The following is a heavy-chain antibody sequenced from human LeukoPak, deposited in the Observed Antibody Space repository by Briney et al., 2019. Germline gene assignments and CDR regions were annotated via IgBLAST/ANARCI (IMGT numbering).Heavy chain of an antibody. CDR3: TRADSGWYPYYYYGMDV. Sequence: GGSLRLSCTASGFTFGDYAMSWVRQAPGKGLEWVGFIRSKAYGGTTEYAASVEGRFTISRDDSKSIAYLQMNSLKTEDTAVYYCTRADSGWYPYYYYGMDVWGQGTTVTVSS. CDR1: GFTFGDYA. CDR2: IRSKAYGGTT. V-gene: IGHV3-49*04. J-gene: IGHJ6*02. D-gene: IGHD6-19*01.